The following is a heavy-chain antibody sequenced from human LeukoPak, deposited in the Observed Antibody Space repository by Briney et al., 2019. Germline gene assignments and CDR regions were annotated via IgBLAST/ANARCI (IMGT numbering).Heavy chain of an antibody. D-gene: IGHD3-22*01. CDR1: GYTFTGYD. CDR3: ARKGGWYYDNSGYLLGY. Sequence: ASVKVSCKASGYTFTGYDINWVRQATGQGLEWLGWMNPNTGNTGYAQKFQGRVTMTRDTSISTAYMELSSLSSEDTAVYYCARKGGWYYDNSGYLLGYWGQGTLVTVSS. V-gene: IGHV1-8*01. CDR2: MNPNTGNT. J-gene: IGHJ4*02.